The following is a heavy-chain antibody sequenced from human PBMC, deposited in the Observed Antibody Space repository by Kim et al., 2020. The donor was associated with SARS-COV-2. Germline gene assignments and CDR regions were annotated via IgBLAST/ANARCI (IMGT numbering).Heavy chain of an antibody. D-gene: IGHD3-10*01. CDR2: IHYGGST. Sequence: SETLSLTCSVSGASISTRNFYWGWVRQPPGKGPEWIGTIHYGGSTNYNPSLKSRVTISEDTSTNQFFLKLTSVTAEDTAIYYCAKYRTTTMVSYWGQGT. V-gene: IGHV4-39*01. CDR3: AKYRTTTMVSY. CDR1: GASISTRNFY. J-gene: IGHJ4*02.